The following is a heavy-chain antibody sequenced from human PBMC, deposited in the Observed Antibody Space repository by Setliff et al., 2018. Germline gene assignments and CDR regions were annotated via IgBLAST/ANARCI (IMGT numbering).Heavy chain of an antibody. CDR3: ARQWFGELLEEPGWFDP. D-gene: IGHD3-10*01. Sequence: SETLSLTCSVSGGSISSGGFYWSWIRQSAGRGLEWIGHFHTGGATDYNLSLKSRVTISLDSSKNQFSLRLSSVTAADTAVYYCARQWFGELLEEPGWFDPWGQGTLVTVSS. CDR1: GGSISSGGFY. CDR2: FHTGGAT. V-gene: IGHV4-61*09. J-gene: IGHJ5*02.